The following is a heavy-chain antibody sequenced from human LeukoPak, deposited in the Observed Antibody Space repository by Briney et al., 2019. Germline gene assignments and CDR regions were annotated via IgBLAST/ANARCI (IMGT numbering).Heavy chain of an antibody. Sequence: GGSLRLSCAASGFTFNNYVMNWVRQAPGKGLEWVSAISGSGGSTYYADSVKGRFTISRDNSKNTLYLQMNSLRAEDTAVYYCAKDAWYSSGWYPFDYWGQGTLVTVSS. V-gene: IGHV3-23*01. J-gene: IGHJ4*02. CDR1: GFTFNNYV. D-gene: IGHD6-19*01. CDR3: AKDAWYSSGWYPFDY. CDR2: ISGSGGST.